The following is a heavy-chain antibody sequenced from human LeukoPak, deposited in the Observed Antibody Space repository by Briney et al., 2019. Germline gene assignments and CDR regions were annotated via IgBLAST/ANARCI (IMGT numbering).Heavy chain of an antibody. CDR1: GFTFSSFW. Sequence: GGSLTLSCAASGFTFSSFWMHWARQDAGKGLVWVTRISSDGSNIIYADSVKGRFTISRDNAKNTLYLQMNSLRAEDTAVYYCASGVTIWLGNALDMWGQGTMVTVS. CDR3: ASGVTIWLGNALDM. D-gene: IGHD3-3*01. CDR2: ISSDGSNI. J-gene: IGHJ3*02. V-gene: IGHV3-74*01.